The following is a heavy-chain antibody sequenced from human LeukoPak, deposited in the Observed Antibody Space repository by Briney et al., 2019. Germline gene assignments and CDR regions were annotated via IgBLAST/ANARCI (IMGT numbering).Heavy chain of an antibody. V-gene: IGHV1-2*04. CDR2: INPNSGGT. Sequence: ASVKVSCKASGYTFTGYYMHWVRQAPGQGLEWMGWINPNSGGTNYAQKFQGWVTMTRDTSISTAYMEPSRLRSDDTAVYYCARGFTYSSGWYSSGDAFDIWGQGTMVTVSS. CDR3: ARGFTYSSGWYSSGDAFDI. J-gene: IGHJ3*02. CDR1: GYTFTGYY. D-gene: IGHD6-19*01.